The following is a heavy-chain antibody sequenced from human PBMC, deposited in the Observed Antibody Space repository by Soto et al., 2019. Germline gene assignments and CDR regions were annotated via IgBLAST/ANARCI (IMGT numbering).Heavy chain of an antibody. V-gene: IGHV4-34*01. CDR2: INHSGST. J-gene: IGHJ6*02. Sequence: SETLSLTCAVYGGSFSGYYWSRIRQPPGKGLEWIGEINHSGSTNYNPSLKSRVTISVDTSKNQFSLKLSSVTAADTAVYYCASLVTRSYYYYGMDVRGQGTTVTLSS. D-gene: IGHD4-4*01. CDR3: ASLVTRSYYYYGMDV. CDR1: GGSFSGYY.